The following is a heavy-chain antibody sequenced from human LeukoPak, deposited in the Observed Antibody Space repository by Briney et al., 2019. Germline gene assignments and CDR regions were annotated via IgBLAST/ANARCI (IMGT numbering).Heavy chain of an antibody. CDR2: TNSDGSTT. D-gene: IGHD5-18*01. V-gene: IGHV3-74*01. CDR1: GFTFSTYW. Sequence: QPGGSLRLSCAASGFTFSTYWMHWVRQAPGKGLVWVSRTNSDGSTTSYADSVKGRFTISRDNAKNSLYLQMNSLRAEDTAVYYCARDYKMVWSIQLWSRDDYYYYYMDVWGKGTTVTVSS. CDR3: ARDYKMVWSIQLWSRDDYYYYYMDV. J-gene: IGHJ6*03.